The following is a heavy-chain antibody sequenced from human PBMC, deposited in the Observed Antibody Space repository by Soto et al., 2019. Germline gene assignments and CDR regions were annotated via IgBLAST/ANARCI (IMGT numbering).Heavy chain of an antibody. V-gene: IGHV3-66*01. J-gene: IGHJ4*02. CDR2: LYSAGSA. CDR1: GFTVSSYR. CDR3: ARVHSSSYHDFDY. Sequence: EVQLVESGGGLVQPGGSLRLSCAASGFTVSSYRMSWVRQAPGKGLEWVSVLYSAGSADFADSVKGRFTISRDNSKNTRYLQMSSLRAEDTAVYDGARVHSSSYHDFDYWGQGTLVTVSS. D-gene: IGHD6-13*01.